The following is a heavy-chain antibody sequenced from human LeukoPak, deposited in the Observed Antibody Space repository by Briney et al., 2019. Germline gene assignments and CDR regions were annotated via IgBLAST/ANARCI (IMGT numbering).Heavy chain of an antibody. CDR3: ARNWATVLTFVSYFDY. J-gene: IGHJ4*02. Sequence: GGSLRLSCAASGFTFSSYAMHWVRQAPGKGLEWVAVISYDGSNKYYADSVKGRFTISRDNSKNTLYLQMNSLRAEDTAVYYCARNWATVLTFVSYFDYWGQGTLVTVSS. CDR1: GFTFSSYA. D-gene: IGHD4-11*01. CDR2: ISYDGSNK. V-gene: IGHV3-30-3*01.